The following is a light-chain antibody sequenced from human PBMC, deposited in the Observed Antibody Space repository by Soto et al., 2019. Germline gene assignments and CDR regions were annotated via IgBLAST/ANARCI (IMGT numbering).Light chain of an antibody. CDR2: GAS. CDR3: QQYGTSPLT. V-gene: IGKV3-20*01. J-gene: IGKJ4*01. Sequence: EIVLTQSPGTLSLSPGERATLSCRASQSVSSSFLAWYQQKPGQAPRLLIYGASFRATGIPDRFSGSGSGTDCTLTISRLEPEDFAVYYCQQYGTSPLTGGGGTKVAIK. CDR1: QSVSSSF.